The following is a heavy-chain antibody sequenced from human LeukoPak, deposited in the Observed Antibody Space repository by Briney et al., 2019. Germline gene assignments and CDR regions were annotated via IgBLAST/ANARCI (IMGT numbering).Heavy chain of an antibody. D-gene: IGHD6-19*01. J-gene: IGHJ5*02. V-gene: IGHV3-74*01. Sequence: PGGSLRLSCAASGFTFSSYWMHWVRQGPGKGLVWVSRINSDGSTTNYADSVKGRFTISRDNAKNTLYVQMNSLRAEDTAVYYCAREATVAGFDPWGQGTLVTVSS. CDR3: AREATVAGFDP. CDR2: INSDGSTT. CDR1: GFTFSSYW.